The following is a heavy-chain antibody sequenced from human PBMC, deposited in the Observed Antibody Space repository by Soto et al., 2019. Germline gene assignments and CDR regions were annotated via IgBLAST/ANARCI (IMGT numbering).Heavy chain of an antibody. CDR1: GGSISSGGYY. V-gene: IGHV4-31*03. Sequence: SETLSLTCTVSGGSISSGGYYWSWIRQHPGKGLEWIGYIYYSGSTYFNPSLKSRLTISVDTSKNQFSLQLSSVTAADTAVYYXARAGHSSSSEGANWFDPWGQGTLVTVS. D-gene: IGHD6-6*01. CDR2: IYYSGST. J-gene: IGHJ5*02. CDR3: ARAGHSSSSEGANWFDP.